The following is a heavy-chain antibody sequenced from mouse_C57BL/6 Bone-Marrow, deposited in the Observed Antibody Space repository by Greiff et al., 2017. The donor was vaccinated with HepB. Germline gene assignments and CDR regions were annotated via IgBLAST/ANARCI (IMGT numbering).Heavy chain of an antibody. J-gene: IGHJ3*01. CDR1: GFTFSDYY. V-gene: IGHV5-16*01. CDR3: ARGYYDYLPWFAY. D-gene: IGHD2-4*01. CDR2: INYDGSST. Sequence: EVQVVESEGGLVQPGSSMKLSCTASGFTFSDYYMAWVRQVPEKGLEWVANINYDGSSTYYLDSLKSRFIISRDNAKNILYLQMSSLKSEDTATYYCARGYYDYLPWFAYWGQGTLVTVSA.